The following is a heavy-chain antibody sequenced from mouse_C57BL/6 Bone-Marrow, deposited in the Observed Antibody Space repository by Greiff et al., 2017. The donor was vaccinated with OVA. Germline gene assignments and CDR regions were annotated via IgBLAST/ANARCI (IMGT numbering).Heavy chain of an antibody. CDR1: GYTFTSSW. CDR2: IYPGSGST. D-gene: IGHD3-2*02. J-gene: IGHJ3*01. V-gene: IGHV1-55*01. Sequence: VQLQQPGAELVKPGASVKMSCKASGYTFTSSWITWVKQRPGQGLEWIGDIYPGSGSTNYNEKFKSKATLTVDTSSSTAYMQLSSLTSEDSAVYYCARGDSSGYEGFAYWGQGTLVTVSA. CDR3: ARGDSSGYEGFAY.